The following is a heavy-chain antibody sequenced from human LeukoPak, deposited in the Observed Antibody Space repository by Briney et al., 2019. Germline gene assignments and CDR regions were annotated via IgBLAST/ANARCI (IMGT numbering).Heavy chain of an antibody. CDR2: IRYDGSNK. J-gene: IGHJ6*03. Sequence: PGGSLRLSCAASGFTFSSYGMHWVRQAPGKGLEWVAFIRYDGSNKYYADSVKGRFTTSRDNSKNTLYLQMNSLRAEDTAVYYCAKDQPPRYYDFWSGYYDGYYYYMDVWGKGTTVTVSS. CDR1: GFTFSSYG. D-gene: IGHD3-3*01. V-gene: IGHV3-30*02. CDR3: AKDQPPRYYDFWSGYYDGYYYYMDV.